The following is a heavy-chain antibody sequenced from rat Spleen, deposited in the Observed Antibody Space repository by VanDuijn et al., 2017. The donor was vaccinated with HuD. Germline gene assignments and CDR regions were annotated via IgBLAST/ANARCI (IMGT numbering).Heavy chain of an antibody. CDR1: GFTLSNFY. V-gene: IGHV5-22*01. CDR2: ISYDGSST. CDR3: TTQWELYH. D-gene: IGHD5-1*01. Sequence: EVQLVESGGGLVQPGRSLKLSCAASGFTLSNFYMAWVRQAPTKGLEWVASISYDGSSTYYGDSVKGRFTVSRDNAKSTLYLQMNSLRSEDTATYYCTTQWELYHWGQGVMVTVSS. J-gene: IGHJ2*01.